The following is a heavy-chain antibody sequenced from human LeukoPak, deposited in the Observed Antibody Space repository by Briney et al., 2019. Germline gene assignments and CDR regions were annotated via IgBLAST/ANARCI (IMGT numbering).Heavy chain of an antibody. J-gene: IGHJ4*02. CDR2: IYYTGST. CDR1: GGSISGSGYY. CDR3: ASPLGGFDN. Sequence: PSETLSLTCSVSGGSISGSGYYWAWIRQPPAKGLEWIGSIYYTGSTHYNSSLKSRVTMSVDTSKNQFSLKLSSVTAADTAVYYCASPLGGFDNWGRGTLVSVS. V-gene: IGHV4-39*01. D-gene: IGHD3-16*01.